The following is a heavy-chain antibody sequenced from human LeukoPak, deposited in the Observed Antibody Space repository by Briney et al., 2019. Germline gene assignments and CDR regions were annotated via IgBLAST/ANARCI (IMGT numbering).Heavy chain of an antibody. Sequence: SVKVSSKAFGGTFTSYVISWVRQAPGQRLEWMGGIVPVSGIASYAQRFEGRVTITADESTNIAYLELRSLTSEDTAFYYCARRVGNFYGSGSYNALDVWGQGTAITVSS. CDR3: ARRVGNFYGSGSYNALDV. D-gene: IGHD3-10*01. CDR1: GGTFTSYV. J-gene: IGHJ6*02. CDR2: IVPVSGIA. V-gene: IGHV1-69*01.